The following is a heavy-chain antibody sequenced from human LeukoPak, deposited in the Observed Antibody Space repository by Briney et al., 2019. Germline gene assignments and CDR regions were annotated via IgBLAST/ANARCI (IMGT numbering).Heavy chain of an antibody. CDR3: ARLLSTGWPNYYYCYAMDV. V-gene: IGHV4-59*08. D-gene: IGHD6-19*01. Sequence: PSETLSLTCTVSDGSISSYYWSWIRQPPGKGLEWTGYIYYSGSTNYNPSLKSRVTISVDTSKAQFSLKLSSVTAADTAVYYCARLLSTGWPNYYYCYAMDVWGQGTTVTVSS. J-gene: IGHJ6*02. CDR1: DGSISSYY. CDR2: IYYSGST.